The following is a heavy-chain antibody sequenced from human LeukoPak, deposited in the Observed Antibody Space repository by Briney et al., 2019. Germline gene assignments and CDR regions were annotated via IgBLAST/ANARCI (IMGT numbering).Heavy chain of an antibody. CDR1: GFTFSSYA. CDR2: ISGNGGRT. D-gene: IGHD3-22*01. J-gene: IGHJ4*02. CDR3: AKTAYYYDSSGYFNYFDY. Sequence: GGSLRLSCAASGFTFSSYAMTWVRQAPGKGLEWVSAISGNGGRTFYADSVKGRLSISRDNSKNTLYLQMNSLRAEDTAAYYCAKTAYYYDSSGYFNYFDYWGQGTLVTVSS. V-gene: IGHV3-23*01.